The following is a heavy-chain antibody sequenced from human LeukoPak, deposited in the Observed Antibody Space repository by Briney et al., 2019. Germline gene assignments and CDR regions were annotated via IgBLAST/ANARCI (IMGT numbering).Heavy chain of an antibody. V-gene: IGHV3-21*01. J-gene: IGHJ4*02. D-gene: IGHD5-24*01. CDR2: ISSSSSFI. CDR3: VRRYMATSAEDFDH. Sequence: GGSLRLSCAASGFTFSTYSMSWVRQAPGKGLEWVSYISSSSSFIYYAASVEGRFTISRDNAKNSLYLQMNSLRAEDTAVYYCVRRYMATSAEDFDHWGQGTLVTVSS. CDR1: GFTFSTYS.